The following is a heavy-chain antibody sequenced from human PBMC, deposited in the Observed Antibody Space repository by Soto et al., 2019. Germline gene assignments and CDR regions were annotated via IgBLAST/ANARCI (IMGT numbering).Heavy chain of an antibody. CDR2: IYYRGST. J-gene: IGHJ3*01. CDR3: ASRLTLATTTGDAFDL. V-gene: IGHV4-59*01. CDR1: SGSIINYY. D-gene: IGHD4-17*01. Sequence: QVQLQESGPGLVKPSETLSLTCTVSSGSIINYYWSWIGQPPGKGLEWIGFIYYRGSTNYNSFLKGRVTMAVDMSRQQLSLNLNSVTAAVTAVYYCASRLTLATTTGDAFDLWGQGTMVTVSS.